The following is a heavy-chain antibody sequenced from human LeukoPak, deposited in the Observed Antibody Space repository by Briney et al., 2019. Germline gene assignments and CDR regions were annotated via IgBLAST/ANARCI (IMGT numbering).Heavy chain of an antibody. Sequence: GGSLRLSCAASGFTFSDYYMSWIRQAPGKGLEWVSYISSSGSTIYYADSVKGRFTISRDNAKNALYLQMHSLRAEDTAVYYCARDLGDILVVPAARFDYWGQGTLVTVSS. CDR3: ARDLGDILVVPAARFDY. V-gene: IGHV3-11*01. CDR2: ISSSGSTI. J-gene: IGHJ4*02. D-gene: IGHD2-2*01. CDR1: GFTFSDYY.